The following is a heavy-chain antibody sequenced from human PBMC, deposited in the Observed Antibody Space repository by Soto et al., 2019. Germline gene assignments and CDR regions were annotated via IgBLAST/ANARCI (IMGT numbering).Heavy chain of an antibody. Sequence: PGGSLRLSCAASGFTFSSYGMHWVRQAPGKGLEWVAVIWYDGSNKYYADSVKGRFAISRDNSKNTLYLQMNSLRAEDTAVYYCASHTNYDFWSGYVWSGGAFDYWGQGTLVTVSS. CDR1: GFTFSSYG. V-gene: IGHV3-33*01. D-gene: IGHD3-3*01. CDR2: IWYDGSNK. CDR3: ASHTNYDFWSGYVWSGGAFDY. J-gene: IGHJ4*02.